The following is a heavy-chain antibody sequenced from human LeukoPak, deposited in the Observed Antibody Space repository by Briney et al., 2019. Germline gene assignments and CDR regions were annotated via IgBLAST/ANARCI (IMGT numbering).Heavy chain of an antibody. Sequence: ASVKVSCKASGGTFSSYAISWVRQAPGQGLEWMGGIIPIFGTANYAQKFQGRVTITADESTSTAHMELSSLRSEDTAVYYCAREAMTTVPSGWFDPWGQGTLVTVSS. CDR2: IIPIFGTA. V-gene: IGHV1-69*13. J-gene: IGHJ5*02. CDR1: GGTFSSYA. D-gene: IGHD4-11*01. CDR3: AREAMTTVPSGWFDP.